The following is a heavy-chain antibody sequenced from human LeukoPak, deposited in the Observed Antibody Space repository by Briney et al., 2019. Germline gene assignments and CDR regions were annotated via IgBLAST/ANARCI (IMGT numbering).Heavy chain of an antibody. CDR1: GFTFSSYA. V-gene: IGHV3-23*01. Sequence: GGSLRLSCAASGFTFSSYAMTWVRQAPGKGLEWLSVVTDTGGNTYHADSVKGRFTISRDNSKNTVYLEMNSLRDEDTAVYYCAKGTVRSCSGPSCYPLDSWGQGTLVTVSS. J-gene: IGHJ4*02. D-gene: IGHD2-15*01. CDR3: AKGTVRSCSGPSCYPLDS. CDR2: VTDTGGNT.